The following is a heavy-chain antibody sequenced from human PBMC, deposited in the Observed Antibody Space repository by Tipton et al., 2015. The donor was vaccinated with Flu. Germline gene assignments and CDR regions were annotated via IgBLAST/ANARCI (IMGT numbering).Heavy chain of an antibody. Sequence: LRLSCAVYGGSFSGYYWTWIRQPPGKGLEWIGEINHSGTTNYNPSLKSRVTVSVDTSKNQFSLKLRSVTAADTAVYYCARGSGDANTYFDSWGQGTLVTVSS. J-gene: IGHJ4*02. CDR2: INHSGTT. CDR3: ARGSGDANTYFDS. CDR1: GGSFSGYY. D-gene: IGHD5-12*01. V-gene: IGHV4-34*01.